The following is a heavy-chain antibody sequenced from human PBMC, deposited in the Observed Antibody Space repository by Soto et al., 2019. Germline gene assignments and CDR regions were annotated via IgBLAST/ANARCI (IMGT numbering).Heavy chain of an antibody. CDR1: GYSFAGYW. Sequence: PGESQISCKGSGYSFAGYWITWVRQKPGKGLEWMGRIDPSDSQTYYSPSFRGHVTISVTKSITTVFLQWSSLRASDTAMYYCARQIYDSGTGPNFQYYFDSWGQGTPVTVSS. J-gene: IGHJ4*02. V-gene: IGHV5-10-1*01. D-gene: IGHD6-13*01. CDR3: ARQIYDSGTGPNFQYYFDS. CDR2: IDPSDSQT.